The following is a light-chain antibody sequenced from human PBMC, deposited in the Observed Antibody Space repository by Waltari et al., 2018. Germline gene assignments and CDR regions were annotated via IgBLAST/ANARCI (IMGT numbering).Light chain of an antibody. Sequence: SYELTQSPSVSVSPGQTASISCSGDKLEDRYVCWYQQKPGQSPVLVLHQDSKRPSGIPERFSGSNSGNTATLTISETQSMDEADYYCQAWDRNTYVVFGGGTKLTVL. V-gene: IGLV3-1*01. CDR2: QDS. J-gene: IGLJ2*01. CDR1: KLEDRY. CDR3: QAWDRNTYVV.